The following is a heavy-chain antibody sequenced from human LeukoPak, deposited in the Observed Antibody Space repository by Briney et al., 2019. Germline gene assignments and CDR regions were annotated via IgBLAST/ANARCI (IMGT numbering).Heavy chain of an antibody. Sequence: SETLSLTCAVSGASVSRGGYYWSWIRQHPGKGLEWIGYIYYNGGTYYNPSLRSRVTISLDTSKNHFSLKLSSVTVADTAVYYCARADSSGWYGYYFDYWGQGTLVIVSS. CDR2: IYYNGGT. CDR3: ARADSSGWYGYYFDY. J-gene: IGHJ4*02. V-gene: IGHV4-31*11. CDR1: GASVSRGGYY. D-gene: IGHD6-19*01.